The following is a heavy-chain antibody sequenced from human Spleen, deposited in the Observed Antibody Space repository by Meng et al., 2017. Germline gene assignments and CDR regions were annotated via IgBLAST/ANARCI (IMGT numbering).Heavy chain of an antibody. V-gene: IGHV1-18*01. D-gene: IGHD3-10*01. CDR3: ARGTPGRSYCDY. Sequence: QVQLVQSGSELKKPGASVKVSCKASGYTFTSYAMNWVRQAPGQGLEWMAWLGAHPGDTSHAPKFLGRVTVTADTATATAYMELRSLTFDDTAVYYCARGTPGRSYCDYWGLGTLVTVSS. CDR2: LGAHPGDT. CDR1: GYTFTSYA. J-gene: IGHJ4*02.